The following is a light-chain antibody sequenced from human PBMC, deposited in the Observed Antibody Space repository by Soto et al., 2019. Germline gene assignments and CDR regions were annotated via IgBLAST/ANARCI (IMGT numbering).Light chain of an antibody. V-gene: IGKV1-5*03. J-gene: IGKJ3*01. CDR2: KSS. Sequence: DIQMTQSPSTLSASEGDRVTISCRASQSVSIWLAWYQQKPGRAPKLLIYKSSILESGVPSRFSGSGSGTEFTLTISSLQPDDFATYYCQQSYSTPFTFGPGTKVDIK. CDR3: QQSYSTPFT. CDR1: QSVSIW.